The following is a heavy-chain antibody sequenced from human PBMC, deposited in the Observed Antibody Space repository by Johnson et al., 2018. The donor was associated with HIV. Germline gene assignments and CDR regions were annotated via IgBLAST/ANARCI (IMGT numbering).Heavy chain of an antibody. CDR2: IWYDGSNK. V-gene: IGHV3-33*08. Sequence: QVQLVESGGGLVQPGGSLRLACAASGFTFSSYGMHWVRQAPGKGLEWVAVIWYDGSNKYYADSVKGRFTISRDNSKNTLYLQMNSLRAEDTAVYYCANIAVVYAFDIWGQGTMVTVSS. J-gene: IGHJ3*02. CDR1: GFTFSSYG. D-gene: IGHD6-19*01. CDR3: ANIAVVYAFDI.